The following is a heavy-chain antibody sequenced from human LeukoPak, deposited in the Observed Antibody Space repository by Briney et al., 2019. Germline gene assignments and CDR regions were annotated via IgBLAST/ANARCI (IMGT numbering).Heavy chain of an antibody. CDR1: GYTFTTYG. CDR3: ARDSVAVRPGWFDP. CDR2: ISVYNGDT. D-gene: IGHD6-6*01. V-gene: IGHV1-18*01. J-gene: IGHJ5*02. Sequence: GASVKVSCKPTGYTFTTYGISWVRQAPGQGLEWMGWISVYNGDTKYAQKFQGRVTMTTDTSTSTAYMELRSLRSDDTAVYYCARDSVAVRPGWFDPWGQGTLVTLSS.